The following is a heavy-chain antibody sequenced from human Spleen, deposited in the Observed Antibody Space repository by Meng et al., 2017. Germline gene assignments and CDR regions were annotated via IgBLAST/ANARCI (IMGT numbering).Heavy chain of an antibody. CDR3: AREAMTTGPDP. D-gene: IGHD4-11*01. CDR2: IYHTGST. CDR1: GGSIGSGYYS. J-gene: IGHJ5*02. Sequence: QLQLRESGSGLVKPSQTLSLTCAVSGGSIGSGYYSWGWIRQPPGKGLEWIGEIYHTGSTNYNPSLKSRVTISVDKSKNQFSLKLSSVTAADTAVYYCAREAMTTGPDPWGQGTLVTVSS. V-gene: IGHV4-30-2*01.